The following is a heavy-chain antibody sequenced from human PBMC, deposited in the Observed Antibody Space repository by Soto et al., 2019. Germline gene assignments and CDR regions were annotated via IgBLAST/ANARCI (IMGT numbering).Heavy chain of an antibody. V-gene: IGHV3-30*18. CDR2: ISYDGSNK. J-gene: IGHJ4*02. CDR1: GFTFSSYG. Sequence: QVQLVESGGGVVQPGRSLRLSCAASGFTFSSYGMHWVRQAPGKGLEWVAVISYDGSNKYYADSGKGRFTISRDNSKNTLYLQMNSLRAEDTAVYYCAKDPGYSSTDYWGQGTLVTVSS. CDR3: AKDPGYSSTDY. D-gene: IGHD6-13*01.